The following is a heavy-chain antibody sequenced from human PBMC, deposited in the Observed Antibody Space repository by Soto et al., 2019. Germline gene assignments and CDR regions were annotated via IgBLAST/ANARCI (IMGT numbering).Heavy chain of an antibody. Sequence: GGSLRLSCVASGFTFSSYWMSWVRQAPGKGLEWVANIKQDGSEKYYVDSVKGRFTISRDNAKNSLYLQMNSLRAEDTAVYYCSKVGYYYDSSGHGNFDYWGQGTLVTVSS. CDR1: GFTFSSYW. V-gene: IGHV3-7*01. J-gene: IGHJ4*02. CDR2: IKQDGSEK. D-gene: IGHD3-22*01. CDR3: SKVGYYYDSSGHGNFDY.